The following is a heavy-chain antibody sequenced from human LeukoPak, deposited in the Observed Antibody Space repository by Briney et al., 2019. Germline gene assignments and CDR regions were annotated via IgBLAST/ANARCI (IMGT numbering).Heavy chain of an antibody. CDR3: ATSYSSGRYTGATGY. Sequence: PSQTLSLTCTVSAGSVSSGDYYWVWIRQPPGKGLEWIGSIYYSGSTYYNPSLKSRVTISVDTSKNQFSLKLSSVTAADTAVYFCATSYSSGRYTGATGYWGQGTLVTVSS. CDR1: AGSVSSGDYY. D-gene: IGHD6-19*01. CDR2: IYYSGST. V-gene: IGHV4-39*01. J-gene: IGHJ4*02.